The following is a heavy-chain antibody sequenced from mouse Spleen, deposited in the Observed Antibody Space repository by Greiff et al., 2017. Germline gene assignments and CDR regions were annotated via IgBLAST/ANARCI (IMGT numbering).Heavy chain of an antibody. CDR3: ARGASNYGAMDY. CDR2: ISYDGSN. CDR1: GYSITSGYY. J-gene: IGHJ4*01. Sequence: ESGPGLVKPSQSLSLTCSVTGYSITSGYYWNWIRQFPGNKLEWMGYISYDGSNNYNPSLKNRISITRDTSKNQFFLKLNSVTTEDTATYYCARGASNYGAMDYWGQGTSVTVSS. D-gene: IGHD2-5*01. V-gene: IGHV3-6*01.